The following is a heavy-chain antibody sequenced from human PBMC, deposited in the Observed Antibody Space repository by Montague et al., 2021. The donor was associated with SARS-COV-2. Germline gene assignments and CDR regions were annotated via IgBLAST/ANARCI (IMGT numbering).Heavy chain of an antibody. D-gene: IGHD3-10*01. CDR3: ARGMIRGVTTPFDY. J-gene: IGHJ4*02. CDR1: SGSIISSGYY. V-gene: IGHV4-39*02. CDR2: IYYSGTT. Sequence: SETLSLTCSVSSGSIISSGYYWGWIRQPPGKELEWIGNIYYSGTTYYNPSLQSRGTISVDTSKSYLSLRLSSVTAADTAVYFCARGMIRGVTTPFDYWGQGSQVTVSS.